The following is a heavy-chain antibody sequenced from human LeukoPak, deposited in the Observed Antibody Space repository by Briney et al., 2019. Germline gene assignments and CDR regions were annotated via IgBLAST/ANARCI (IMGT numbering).Heavy chain of an antibody. CDR2: ISGSGGYT. V-gene: IGHV3-23*01. CDR1: GFSFSRYA. Sequence: GGSLRLSCAASGFSFSRYAMSWVRQAPGKGLEWVSAISGSGGYTYYADSVKGRFTISRDNSKNTLYLQVNSLRAEDTAVYYCAKGGKWDVTPFDYWGQGTLVTVSS. J-gene: IGHJ4*02. CDR3: AKGGKWDVTPFDY. D-gene: IGHD1-26*01.